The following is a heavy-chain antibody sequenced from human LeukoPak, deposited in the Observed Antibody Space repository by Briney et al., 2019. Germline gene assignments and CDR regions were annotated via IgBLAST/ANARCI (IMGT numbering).Heavy chain of an antibody. CDR2: ISSSSSYI. J-gene: IGHJ3*02. Sequence: GGSLRLSCAASGFTFSSYSMNWVRQAPGKGLEWVSSISSSSSYIYYADSVKGRFTISRDNAKNSLYLQMNSLRAEDTALYHCARKYYYGSGSYPAFDIWGQGTMVTVSS. D-gene: IGHD3-10*01. CDR3: ARKYYYGSGSYPAFDI. V-gene: IGHV3-21*04. CDR1: GFTFSSYS.